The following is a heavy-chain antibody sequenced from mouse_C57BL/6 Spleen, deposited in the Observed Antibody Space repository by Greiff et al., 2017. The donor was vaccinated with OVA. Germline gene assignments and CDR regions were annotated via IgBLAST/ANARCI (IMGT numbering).Heavy chain of an antibody. CDR1: GFTFSSYA. J-gene: IGHJ4*01. CDR3: TRGPITTVVAMDY. CDR2: ISSGGDYI. V-gene: IGHV5-9-1*02. Sequence: EVQRVESGEGLVKPGGSLKLSCAASGFTFSSYAMSWVRQTPEKRLEWVAYISSGGDYIYYADTVKGRFTISRDNARNTLYLQMSSLKSEDTAMYYCTRGPITTVVAMDYWGQGTSVTVSS. D-gene: IGHD1-1*01.